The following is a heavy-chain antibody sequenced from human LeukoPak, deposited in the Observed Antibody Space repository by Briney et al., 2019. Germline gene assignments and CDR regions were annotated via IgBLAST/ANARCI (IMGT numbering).Heavy chain of an antibody. Sequence: GASVKVSCKASGYTFTSYGISWVRQAPGQGLEWMGGIIPIFGTANYAQKFQGRVTITTDESTSTAYMELSSLRSEDTAVYYCARGSSYDILTGYYLGYYFDYWGQGTLVTVSS. CDR1: GYTFTSYG. D-gene: IGHD3-9*01. J-gene: IGHJ4*02. CDR2: IIPIFGTA. V-gene: IGHV1-69*05. CDR3: ARGSSYDILTGYYLGYYFDY.